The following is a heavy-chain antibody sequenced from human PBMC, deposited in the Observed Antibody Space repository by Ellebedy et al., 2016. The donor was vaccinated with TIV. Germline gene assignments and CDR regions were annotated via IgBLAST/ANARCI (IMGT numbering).Heavy chain of an antibody. CDR2: ISYDGTNK. CDR1: GFTFSRYG. J-gene: IGHJ5*02. D-gene: IGHD6-13*01. Sequence: PGGSLRLSCAASGFTFSRYGMHRVRQAPGEGLAWVAVISYDGTNKFYADSVKGRFTISRDNSKSTMYLQMNSLRPEDTAVYYCAKEEQQLVAYASWGQGTLVTVSS. V-gene: IGHV3-30*18. CDR3: AKEEQQLVAYAS.